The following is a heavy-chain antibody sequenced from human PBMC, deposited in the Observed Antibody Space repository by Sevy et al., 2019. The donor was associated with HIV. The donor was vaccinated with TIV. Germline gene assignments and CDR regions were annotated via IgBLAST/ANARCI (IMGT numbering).Heavy chain of an antibody. CDR2: ISSSGSTI. Sequence: GGSLRLSCAASGFTFSSYEMNWVRQAPGKELEWVSYISSSGSTIYYADSVKGRFTISRDNAKNSLYLQMNSLRAEDTAVYYCARVKDGIFGVVIHEKAFDIWGQGTMVTVSS. J-gene: IGHJ3*02. D-gene: IGHD3-3*01. CDR1: GFTFSSYE. CDR3: ARVKDGIFGVVIHEKAFDI. V-gene: IGHV3-48*03.